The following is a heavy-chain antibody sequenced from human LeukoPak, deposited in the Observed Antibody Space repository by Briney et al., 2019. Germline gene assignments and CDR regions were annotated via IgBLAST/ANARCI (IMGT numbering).Heavy chain of an antibody. CDR1: GFTFSDYY. CDR2: ISSSGSML. CDR3: TRRPYSSSWYYFDY. Sequence: GGSLRLSCTVSGFTFSDYYMSWVRQAPGKGLEWVSYISSSGSMLHYADSVEGRFTISRDNAKNSLYLQMSSLRVEDTAVYYCTRRPYSSSWYYFDYWGQGTLVTVSS. D-gene: IGHD6-13*01. V-gene: IGHV3-11*04. J-gene: IGHJ4*02.